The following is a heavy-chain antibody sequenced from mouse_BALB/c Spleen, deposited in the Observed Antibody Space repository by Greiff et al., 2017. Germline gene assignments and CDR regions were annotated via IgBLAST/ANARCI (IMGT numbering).Heavy chain of an antibody. J-gene: IGHJ1*01. CDR1: GYSFTSYW. D-gene: IGHD2-4*01. CDR3: TRSGGLYYDYDVWYFDV. Sequence: VQLKQSGTVLARPGASVKMSCKASGYSFTSYWMHWVKQRPGQGLEWIGAIYPGNSDTSYNQKFKGKAKLTAVTSASTAYMELSSLTNEDSAVYYCTRSGGLYYDYDVWYFDVWGAGTTVTVSS. V-gene: IGHV1-5*01. CDR2: IYPGNSDT.